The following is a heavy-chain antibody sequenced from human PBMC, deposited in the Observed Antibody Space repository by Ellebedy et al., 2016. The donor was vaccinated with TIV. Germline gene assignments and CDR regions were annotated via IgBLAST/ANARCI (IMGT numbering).Heavy chain of an antibody. CDR1: GFTFGIYS. D-gene: IGHD7-27*01. Sequence: GESLKISCAASGFTFGIYSMDWVRQAPGKGLEWVGVISGDGTYTSYGSFVKGRFTISIDTSKVYLQMGSLGADDTAVYYCARPAVKGTGDNWFDSWGQGTLVTVSS. CDR2: ISGDGTYT. V-gene: IGHV3-30*04. CDR3: ARPAVKGTGDNWFDS. J-gene: IGHJ5*01.